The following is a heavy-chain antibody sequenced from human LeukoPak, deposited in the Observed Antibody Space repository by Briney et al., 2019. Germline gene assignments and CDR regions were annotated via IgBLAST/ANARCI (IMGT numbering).Heavy chain of an antibody. CDR2: INSDGSWT. Sequence: PGGSLRLSCAASGNYWMLWVRQAPGKGLVWVSHINSDGSWTSYADSVKGRFTISKDNAKNTVYLQVSNLRAEDTAVYYCVSFYETYWGRGTLVTVSS. D-gene: IGHD2-2*01. CDR3: VSFYETY. J-gene: IGHJ4*02. CDR1: GNYW. V-gene: IGHV3-74*01.